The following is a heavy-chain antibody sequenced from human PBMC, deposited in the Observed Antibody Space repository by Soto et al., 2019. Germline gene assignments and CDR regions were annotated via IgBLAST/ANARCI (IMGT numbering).Heavy chain of an antibody. Sequence: QLQLQESGPGLVKPSETLSLTCTVSGDSVSSGRYHWGWIRQPPGEGRAWIASISYSGSTDYHASIKGRVTLSLDESKNQFSLELTSVTAADTALYCCARRSVTIGWSCFWGQGTLVTVSS. D-gene: IGHD6-19*01. CDR3: ARRSVTIGWSCF. J-gene: IGHJ1*01. V-gene: IGHV4-39*01. CDR2: ISYSGST. CDR1: GDSVSSGRYH.